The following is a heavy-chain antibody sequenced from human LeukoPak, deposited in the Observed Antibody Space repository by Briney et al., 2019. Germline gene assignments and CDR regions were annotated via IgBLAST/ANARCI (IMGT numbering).Heavy chain of an antibody. CDR1: GGSISSYY. Sequence: KSSETLSLTCTVSGGSISSYYWSWIRQPPGKGLEWIGEINHSGSTNYNPSLKSRVTISVDTSKNQFSLKLSSVTAADTAVYYCARERRTGYSSSWYYYYGMDVWGQGTTVTVSS. D-gene: IGHD6-13*01. J-gene: IGHJ6*02. CDR2: INHSGST. CDR3: ARERRTGYSSSWYYYYGMDV. V-gene: IGHV4-34*01.